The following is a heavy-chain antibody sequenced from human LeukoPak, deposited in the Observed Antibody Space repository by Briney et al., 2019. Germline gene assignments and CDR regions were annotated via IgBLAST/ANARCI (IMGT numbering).Heavy chain of an antibody. D-gene: IGHD3/OR15-3a*01. Sequence: PGGSLRLSCAASGFTFSDYYMSWIRQAPGKGLEWVSHIGSSGSSFHYADSVKGRFIISRDNAKNSLYLQMNSLRAEDTGVYYCASGDFWTDYYRGLLDYWGQGTLVTVSS. J-gene: IGHJ4*02. CDR3: ASGDFWTDYYRGLLDY. V-gene: IGHV3-11*01. CDR2: IGSSGSSF. CDR1: GFTFSDYY.